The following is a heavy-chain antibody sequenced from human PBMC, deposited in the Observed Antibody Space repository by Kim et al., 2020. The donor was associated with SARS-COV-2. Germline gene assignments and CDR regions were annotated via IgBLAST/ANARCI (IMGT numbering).Heavy chain of an antibody. V-gene: IGHV3-7*01. Sequence: DVDSLKGRFTVARDNAKNSLYLQMSSLRTEDTAIYYCAALDTVQVPGGIWGQGTLVTVSS. J-gene: IGHJ4*02. D-gene: IGHD3-10*01. CDR3: AALDTVQVPGGI.